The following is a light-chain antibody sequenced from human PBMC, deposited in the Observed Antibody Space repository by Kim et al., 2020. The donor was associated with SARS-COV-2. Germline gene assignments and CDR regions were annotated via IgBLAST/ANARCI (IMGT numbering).Light chain of an antibody. CDR1: RSTIGVST. CDR2: LDD. Sequence: GQRVTISCSGSRSTIGVSTVNWYQHLPGTAPKLLIYLDDRRPSGVPDRFSASKSDTSASLAISGLRSEDEATYYCATWDNNVSGQVFGGGTQLTVL. CDR3: ATWDNNVSGQV. V-gene: IGLV1-44*01. J-gene: IGLJ2*01.